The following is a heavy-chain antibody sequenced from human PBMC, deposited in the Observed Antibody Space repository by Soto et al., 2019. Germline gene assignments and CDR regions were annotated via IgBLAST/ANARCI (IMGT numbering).Heavy chain of an antibody. CDR3: ARDPVAGTYFDY. D-gene: IGHD6-19*01. CDR2: IYGYNGKI. V-gene: IGHV1-18*01. Sequence: QVQLVQSGAEVKKPGASVKVSCKASGHTFTTSGISWVRQGLGQGLEWMGWIYGYNGKIINEQKRQGRVTMTTDTSTSTAYMELRSLRSDDTAVYYCARDPVAGTYFDYWGQGTLVTVS. J-gene: IGHJ4*02. CDR1: GHTFTTSG.